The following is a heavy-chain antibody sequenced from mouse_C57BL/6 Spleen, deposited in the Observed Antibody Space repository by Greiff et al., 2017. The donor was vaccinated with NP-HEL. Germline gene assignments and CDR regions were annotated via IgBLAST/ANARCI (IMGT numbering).Heavy chain of an antibody. Sequence: DVKLQESGPGLVKPSQSLSLTCTVTGYSITSGYGWNWIRQFPGTKLEWIGYISYSGSTNYNPSLKSRISITRDTSKNQFFLQLNSVTTEDTATYYCARTARIKYWGQGTTLTVSS. J-gene: IGHJ2*01. V-gene: IGHV3-2*02. CDR2: ISYSGST. D-gene: IGHD1-2*01. CDR3: ARTARIKY. CDR1: GYSITSGYG.